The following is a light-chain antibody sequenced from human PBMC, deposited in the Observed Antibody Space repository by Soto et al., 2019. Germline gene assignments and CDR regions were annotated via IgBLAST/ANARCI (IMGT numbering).Light chain of an antibody. Sequence: DIVMTQSPLSLPVTPGEPASISCRSSQSLLHSNGYNYLDWYLQKPGQSPQLLIYLGSNRASGVPDRFSGGGSGTYFTLKISRVEAEDVGVYYCMQARQTPDTFGQGTKLEIK. CDR2: LGS. CDR3: MQARQTPDT. J-gene: IGKJ2*01. CDR1: QSLLHSNGYNY. V-gene: IGKV2-28*01.